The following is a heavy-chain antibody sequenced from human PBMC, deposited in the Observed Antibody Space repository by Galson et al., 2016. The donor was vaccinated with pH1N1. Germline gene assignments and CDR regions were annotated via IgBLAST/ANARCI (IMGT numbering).Heavy chain of an antibody. CDR2: INPNSGGT. CDR3: ATYQTAITGTSTQVMVY. CDR1: GYTFTGYY. V-gene: IGHV1-2*02. J-gene: IGHJ4*02. Sequence: SVKVYCKASGYTFTGYYIHWIRQAPGQGLEWMGWINPNSGGTNYAPTFQGRVTMTRDTSITTAYLEVSNLTSDDTAVFYCATYQTAITGTSTQVMVYWGQGALVTVSS. D-gene: IGHD1-7*01.